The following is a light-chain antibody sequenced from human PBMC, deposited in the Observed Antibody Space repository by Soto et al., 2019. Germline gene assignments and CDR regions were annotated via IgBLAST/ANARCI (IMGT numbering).Light chain of an antibody. Sequence: QSALTQPASVSGSPGQSITISCTGTSSDVGGYNYVSWYQQHPGKAPKLMIYEVSSRPSGVSNRFSGSKSGNTASLTISGLQAEDEPDYYCSSYTSSSTLALGGGTKLTVL. CDR1: SSDVGGYNY. J-gene: IGLJ2*01. CDR2: EVS. CDR3: SSYTSSSTLA. V-gene: IGLV2-14*01.